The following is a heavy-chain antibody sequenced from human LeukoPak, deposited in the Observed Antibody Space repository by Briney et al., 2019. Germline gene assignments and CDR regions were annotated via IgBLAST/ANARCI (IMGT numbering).Heavy chain of an antibody. V-gene: IGHV1-69*10. CDR1: GGTFSSYA. J-gene: IGHJ4*02. D-gene: IGHD3-10*01. CDR3: ARVPITMVRGVNTNY. Sequence: GASVKVSCKASGGTFSSYAIRWVRPATGQGLEWMGWIIPILGIANYAQKFQGRVTITADKSTSTAYMELSSLRSEDTAVYYCARVPITMVRGVNTNYWGQGTLVTVSS. CDR2: IIPILGIA.